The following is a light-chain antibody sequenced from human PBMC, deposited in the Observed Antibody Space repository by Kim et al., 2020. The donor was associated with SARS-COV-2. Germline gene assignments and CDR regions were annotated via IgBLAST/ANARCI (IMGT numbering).Light chain of an antibody. V-gene: IGLV1-40*01. CDR1: RATIGAGYD. CDR3: QSYDSSLSVVV. CDR2: ANN. Sequence: VTHSGTGARATIGAGYDLHWYRRLPGTAPNLLISANNNRPSGVPDRFAGARAVTSASLAITGLQAEDEADYYCQSYDSSLSVVVFGGGTQLTVL. J-gene: IGLJ2*01.